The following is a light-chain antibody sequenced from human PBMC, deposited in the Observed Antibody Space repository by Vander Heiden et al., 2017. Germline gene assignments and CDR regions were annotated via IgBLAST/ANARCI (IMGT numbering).Light chain of an antibody. CDR2: LGS. CDR3: VQGLQSPLT. Sequence: IVLTQSPLSLSVSPGGPDSLSFRSSQILLHSNGYNYLDWYLQKPGQSPQLLIYLGSNRASGVPDRFSGSGSGTDFTLNISRVEAEDVGVYYCVQGLQSPLTFGQGTKVEVK. CDR1: QILLHSNGYNY. V-gene: IGKV2-28*01. J-gene: IGKJ1*01.